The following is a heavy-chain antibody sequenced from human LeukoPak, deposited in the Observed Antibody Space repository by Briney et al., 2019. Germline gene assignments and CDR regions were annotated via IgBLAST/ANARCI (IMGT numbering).Heavy chain of an antibody. Sequence: SETLSLTCAVSGGSISSGGYSWSWIRQPPGKGLEWIGYIYHSGSTYYNPSLKSRVTISVDTSKNQFSLKLSSVTAADTAVYYCARSGKSAYILDYWGQGTLVTVSS. J-gene: IGHJ4*02. V-gene: IGHV4-30-2*02. D-gene: IGHD3-16*01. CDR2: IYHSGST. CDR3: ARSGKSAYILDY. CDR1: GGSISSGGYS.